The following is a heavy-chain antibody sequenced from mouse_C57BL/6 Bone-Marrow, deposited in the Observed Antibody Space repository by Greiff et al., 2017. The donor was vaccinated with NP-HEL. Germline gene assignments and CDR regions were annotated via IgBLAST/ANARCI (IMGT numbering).Heavy chain of an antibody. CDR1: GYTFTSYW. Sequence: QVQLQQPGAELVKPGASVKLSCKASGYTFTSYWMHWVKQRPGQGLEWIGMIHPNSGSTNYNEKFKSKATLTVDKSSSTAYMQLSSLTSEDSAVDYCASDYSSRYAIDYWGQGTSVTVSS. D-gene: IGHD1-1*01. CDR2: IHPNSGST. CDR3: ASDYSSRYAIDY. J-gene: IGHJ4*01. V-gene: IGHV1-64*01.